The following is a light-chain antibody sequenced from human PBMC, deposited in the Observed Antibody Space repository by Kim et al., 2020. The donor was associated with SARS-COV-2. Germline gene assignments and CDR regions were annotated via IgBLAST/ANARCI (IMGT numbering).Light chain of an antibody. Sequence: SPGERATLPCRASQSVSTAYLVWYQQKVGQAPRLLLYATSSRANGVPDRFSGSGSETEFSLTISGLEPEDFAVYYCQQCQTTPLTFGGGTKVDIK. CDR3: QQCQTTPLT. V-gene: IGKV3-20*01. CDR1: QSVSTAY. J-gene: IGKJ4*01. CDR2: ATS.